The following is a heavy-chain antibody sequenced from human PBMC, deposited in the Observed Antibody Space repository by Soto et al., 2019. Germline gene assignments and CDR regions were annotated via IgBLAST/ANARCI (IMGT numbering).Heavy chain of an antibody. CDR3: ARDSIRGIVGAMAY. Sequence: HPGGSLRLSCAASGFTFSSYAMHWVRQAPGKGLEWVAVISYDGSNKYYADSVKGRFTTSRDNSKNTLYLQMNSLRAEDTAVYYCARDSIRGIVGAMAYWGQGTLVTVSS. V-gene: IGHV3-30-3*01. J-gene: IGHJ4*02. CDR2: ISYDGSNK. CDR1: GFTFSSYA. D-gene: IGHD1-26*01.